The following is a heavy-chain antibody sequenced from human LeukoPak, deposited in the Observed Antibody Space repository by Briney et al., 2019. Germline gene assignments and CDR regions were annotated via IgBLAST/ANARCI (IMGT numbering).Heavy chain of an antibody. V-gene: IGHV3-53*01. Sequence: GGSLRLSCAASGFTVSTKDMSWVRQAPGKGLECVAVLYTGGGTYYADSVRGRFTISGDNAKNSLYLQMNSLRAEDTAVYYCALLAVASDFDYWGQGALVTVSS. CDR2: LYTGGGT. J-gene: IGHJ4*02. D-gene: IGHD6-19*01. CDR3: ALLAVASDFDY. CDR1: GFTVSTKD.